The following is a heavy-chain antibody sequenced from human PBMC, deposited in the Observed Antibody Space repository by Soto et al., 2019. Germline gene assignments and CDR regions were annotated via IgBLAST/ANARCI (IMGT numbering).Heavy chain of an antibody. D-gene: IGHD3-16*01. Sequence: PGWSLRLSCAASGFTFSNYAMSWVRQAPGKGLEWVSVISGSGGTTYYADSVKGRFTISRDNSKNTLYLQMNSLRAEDTAVYYCAKGGLNYFDNWGQGALVTVSS. CDR2: ISGSGGTT. J-gene: IGHJ4*02. CDR1: GFTFSNYA. V-gene: IGHV3-23*01. CDR3: AKGGLNYFDN.